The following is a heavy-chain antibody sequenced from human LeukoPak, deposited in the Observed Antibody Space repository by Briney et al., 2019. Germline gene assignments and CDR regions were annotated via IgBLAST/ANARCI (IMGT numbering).Heavy chain of an antibody. V-gene: IGHV1-18*01. J-gene: IGHJ5*02. CDR3: ARDKVAAARLNNWFDP. CDR2: ISAYNGNT. Sequence: ASVKVSCKASGYTFTSYGISWVRQAPGQGLEWMGWISAYNGNTNYAQKLQGRVTMTTDTSTSTAYMELRSLRSDDTAAYYCARDKVAAARLNNWFDPWGQGTLVTVSS. CDR1: GYTFTSYG. D-gene: IGHD6-13*01.